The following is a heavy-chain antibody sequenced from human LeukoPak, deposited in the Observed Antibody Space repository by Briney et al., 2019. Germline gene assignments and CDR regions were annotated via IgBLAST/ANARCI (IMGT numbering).Heavy chain of an antibody. CDR3: ARDNPPDY. Sequence: GGSLRLSCAASGFTLSNYWMTWVRQAPGKGLEWVANINQDGSEKSYVESVRGRFTISRDNAKNSLYLQLNSLRAEDTALYYCARDNPPDYWGQGTLVTVSS. J-gene: IGHJ4*02. CDR1: GFTLSNYW. V-gene: IGHV3-7*03. CDR2: INQDGSEK.